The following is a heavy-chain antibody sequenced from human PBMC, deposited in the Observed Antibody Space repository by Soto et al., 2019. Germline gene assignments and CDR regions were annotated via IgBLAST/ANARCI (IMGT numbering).Heavy chain of an antibody. Sequence: PSETLSLTCAVSGGSISSGGYSWSWIRQPPGKGLEWIGYIYHSGSTYYNPSLKSRVTISVDTSKNHFSLKLSSVTASDTAVYYCAKEYDSSGYYPDYWGQGTLVTVSS. CDR1: GGSISSGGYS. CDR3: AKEYDSSGYYPDY. D-gene: IGHD3-22*01. J-gene: IGHJ4*02. CDR2: IYHSGST. V-gene: IGHV4-30-2*02.